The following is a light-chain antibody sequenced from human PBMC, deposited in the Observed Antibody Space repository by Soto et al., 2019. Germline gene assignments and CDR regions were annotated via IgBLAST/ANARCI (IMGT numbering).Light chain of an antibody. CDR1: QGVSRH. J-gene: IGKJ4*01. CDR2: AAS. CDR3: QQYRQWPLT. Sequence: EIVMTQSPAPLSLSPGERATLSYRASQGVSRHLAWYQQKPGQAPRLLIYAASTRAAGVPARFSGSGSGTEFTLTISSLQSEYFTVYYCQQYRQWPLTFGGGTKVEI. V-gene: IGKV3D-15*01.